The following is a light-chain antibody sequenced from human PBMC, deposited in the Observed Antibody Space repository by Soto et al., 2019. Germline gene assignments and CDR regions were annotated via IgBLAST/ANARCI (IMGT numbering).Light chain of an antibody. Sequence: QAVVTQEPSFSESPGGTVTLTCGLSSGSVSTSYYPSWYQQTPGQAPRTLIYSTNTRSSGVPDRFSGSILGNKAALTITGAQADDESDYYCVLYLPSGIWVFGGGTKVTVL. CDR1: SGSVSTSYY. J-gene: IGLJ2*01. CDR3: VLYLPSGIWV. CDR2: STN. V-gene: IGLV8-61*01.